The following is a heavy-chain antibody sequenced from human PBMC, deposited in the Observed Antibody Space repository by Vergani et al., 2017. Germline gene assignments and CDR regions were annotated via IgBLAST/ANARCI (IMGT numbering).Heavy chain of an antibody. V-gene: IGHV3-23*01. CDR2: MSGSGGST. CDR1: GFTFSSYA. D-gene: IGHD3-22*01. CDR3: ANPYYYDSSGYYYYMDV. Sequence: EVQLLESGGGLVQPGGSLRLSCAASGFTFSSYAMSWVRQAPGKGLEWVSAMSGSGGSTYYADSVKGRFTISRDNSKNTLYLQMNSLRAEDTAVYYCANPYYYDSSGYYYYMDVWGKGTTVTVSS. J-gene: IGHJ6*03.